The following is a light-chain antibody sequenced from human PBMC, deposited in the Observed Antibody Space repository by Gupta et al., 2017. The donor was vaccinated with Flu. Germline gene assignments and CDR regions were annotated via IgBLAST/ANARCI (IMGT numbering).Light chain of an antibody. CDR2: KAS. CDR3: QQYDTCTGT. V-gene: IGKV1-5*03. CDR1: QSIRDW. Sequence: PSTLSASVGDRVTITCRASQSIRDWLAWYQQKPGKAPHLLIYKASSLESGVPSRFSGSGSGTEFTLTISSLQPDDFATYYCQQYDTCTGTFGQGTKLEIK. J-gene: IGKJ2*01.